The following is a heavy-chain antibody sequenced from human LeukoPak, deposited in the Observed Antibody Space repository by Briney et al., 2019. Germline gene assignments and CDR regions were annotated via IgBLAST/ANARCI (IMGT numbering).Heavy chain of an antibody. CDR1: GYTFTGYY. V-gene: IGHV1-2*02. CDR2: INPNSGGT. J-gene: IGHJ6*02. Sequence: ASVKVSCKASGYTFTGYYMHWVRQAPGQGLEWMGWINPNSGGTNYAQKFQGRVTMTRDTSISTAYMELSRLRSDDTAVYYCARGGLVSAASYYYYYGMGVWGQGTTVTVSS. CDR3: ARGGLVSAASYYYYYGMGV. D-gene: IGHD3-16*01.